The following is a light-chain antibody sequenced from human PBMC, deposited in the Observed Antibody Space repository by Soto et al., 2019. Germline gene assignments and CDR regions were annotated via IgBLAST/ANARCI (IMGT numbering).Light chain of an antibody. CDR1: QGISSY. Sequence: IQLTQSPSSLSASVGDRVTITCRASQGISSYLAWYQQKPGKAPKLLIYAASTLQSGVPSRFSGSGSGTDFTLIISSLQPEDLATYYCQQLNSYPHTFGQGTKLEIK. J-gene: IGKJ2*01. CDR3: QQLNSYPHT. CDR2: AAS. V-gene: IGKV1-9*01.